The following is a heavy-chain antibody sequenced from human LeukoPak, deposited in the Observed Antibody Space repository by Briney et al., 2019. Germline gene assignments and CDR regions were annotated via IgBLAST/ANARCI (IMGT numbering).Heavy chain of an antibody. V-gene: IGHV4-39*07. J-gene: IGHJ4*02. D-gene: IGHD3-9*01. Sequence: SETLSLTCTVSGGSISSSSYYWGWIRQPPGKGLEWIGSIYYSGSTYYNPSLKSRVTISVDTSKNQFSLKLSSVTAADTAVYYCARGTQHYCDILTGHDYWGQGTLVTVSS. CDR1: GGSISSSSYY. CDR2: IYYSGST. CDR3: ARGTQHYCDILTGHDY.